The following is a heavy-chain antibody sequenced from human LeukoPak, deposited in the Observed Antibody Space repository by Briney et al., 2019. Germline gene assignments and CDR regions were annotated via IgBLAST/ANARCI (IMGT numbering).Heavy chain of an antibody. CDR1: EFTFSLYA. CDR3: ARDVGDL. Sequence: PGGSLRLSCAASEFTFSLYAMNWVRQAPGKGLEWLANINQGGSEKYYVDSVKGRFTISRDNAKNSLFLQMNSLRAEDTAVYYCARDVGDLWGQGTLVTVSS. CDR2: INQGGSEK. J-gene: IGHJ4*02. V-gene: IGHV3-7*01. D-gene: IGHD2-21*02.